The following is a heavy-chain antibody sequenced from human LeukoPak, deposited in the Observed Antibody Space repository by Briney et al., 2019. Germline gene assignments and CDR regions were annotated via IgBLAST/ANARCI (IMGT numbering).Heavy chain of an antibody. D-gene: IGHD6-19*01. CDR1: GGSINSSSYY. J-gene: IGHJ4*02. CDR3: ARAPSSGWNYYFDY. CDR2: IFYSGNT. V-gene: IGHV4-39*07. Sequence: PSETLSLTCTVSGGSINSSSYYWGWIRQPPGKGLEWIGSIFYSGNTYDNPSLKSRVTISVDTSKNQFSLKLSSVTAADTAVYYCARAPSSGWNYYFDYWGQGTLVTVSS.